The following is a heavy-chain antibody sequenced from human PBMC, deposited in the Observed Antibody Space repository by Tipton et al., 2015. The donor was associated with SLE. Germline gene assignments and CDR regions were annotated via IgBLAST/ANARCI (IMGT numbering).Heavy chain of an antibody. CDR2: IYYSGST. CDR3: ARAPYYDSSGLPYYYYYMDV. CDR1: GGSISSHY. J-gene: IGHJ6*03. V-gene: IGHV4-59*11. D-gene: IGHD3-22*01. Sequence: TLSLTCTVSGGSISSHYWSWIRQPPGKGLEWIGYIYYSGSTNYNPSLKSRVTISVDTSKNQFSLKLSSVTAADTAVYYCARAPYYDSSGLPYYYYYMDVWGKGTTVTVSS.